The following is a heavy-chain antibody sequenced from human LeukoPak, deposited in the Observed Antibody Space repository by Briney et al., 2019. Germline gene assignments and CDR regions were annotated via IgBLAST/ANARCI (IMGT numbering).Heavy chain of an antibody. J-gene: IGHJ3*02. V-gene: IGHV4-34*01. D-gene: IGHD2-15*01. CDR3: ARPTNVKGYCSGGSCLRDAFDI. Sequence: PSETLSLTCAVSGGSFSGYYWSWIRQPPGKGLEWIGEINHSGSTNYNPSLKSRRTISIDTSKNQFSLTLISVTAADTAVYYCARPTNVKGYCSGGSCLRDAFDIWGQGTMVTVSS. CDR1: GGSFSGYY. CDR2: INHSGST.